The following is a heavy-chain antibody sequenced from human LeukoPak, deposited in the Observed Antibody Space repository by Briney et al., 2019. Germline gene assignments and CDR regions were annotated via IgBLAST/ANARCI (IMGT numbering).Heavy chain of an antibody. Sequence: SETLSLTCAVSGYSISSGYYWGWIRQPPGKGLEWIGSIYHSGSTYYNPSLKSRVTISVDTSKNQFSLKLSSVTAADTAVYYCARVSDPYYYYYMDVWGKGTTVTVSS. V-gene: IGHV4-38-2*01. CDR2: IYHSGST. CDR3: ARVSDPYYYYYMDV. J-gene: IGHJ6*03. CDR1: GYSISSGYY.